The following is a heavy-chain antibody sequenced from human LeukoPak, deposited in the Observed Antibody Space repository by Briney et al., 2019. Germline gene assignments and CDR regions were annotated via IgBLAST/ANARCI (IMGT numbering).Heavy chain of an antibody. Sequence: GGSLRLSCAASGFTFGSFAMSWARQAPGKGLEWISGISSSGSGGNTYYRDSVKGRFTISRDSSKNTLFPQMNSLRAEDTAIYYCAKDRTVGASYWYFDLWGRGTLVTVSS. D-gene: IGHD1-26*01. CDR1: GFTFGSFA. CDR2: ISSSGSGGNT. CDR3: AKDRTVGASYWYFDL. J-gene: IGHJ2*01. V-gene: IGHV3-23*01.